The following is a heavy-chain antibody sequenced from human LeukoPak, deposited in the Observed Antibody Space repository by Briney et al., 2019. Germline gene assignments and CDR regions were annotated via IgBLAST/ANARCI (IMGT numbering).Heavy chain of an antibody. V-gene: IGHV1-69*05. J-gene: IGHJ6*02. CDR1: GGTFSSYA. D-gene: IGHD2-15*01. CDR2: IIPIFGTA. Sequence: SVKVSCKASGGTFSSYAISWVRQAPGQGLEWMGGIIPIFGTANYAQKFQGRVTITTDESTSTAYMELSSLRSEDTAVYYCARSGYCSGGSCYPSYYYYGMDVWGQGTTVTVSS. CDR3: ARSGYCSGGSCYPSYYYYGMDV.